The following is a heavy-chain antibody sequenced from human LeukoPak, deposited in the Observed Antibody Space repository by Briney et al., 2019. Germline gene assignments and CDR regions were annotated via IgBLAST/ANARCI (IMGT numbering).Heavy chain of an antibody. CDR3: ARDLIVSGDAFDI. CDR2: ISSSSSYI. Sequence: KTGGSLRLSCAASGFTFSSYSMNWVRQAPGKGLEWVSSISSSSSYIYYADSVKGRFTISRDNAKNSLYLQMNSLRAEDTAVYYCARDLIVSGDAFDIWGQGTMVTVSS. D-gene: IGHD2/OR15-2a*01. CDR1: GFTFSSYS. V-gene: IGHV3-21*01. J-gene: IGHJ3*02.